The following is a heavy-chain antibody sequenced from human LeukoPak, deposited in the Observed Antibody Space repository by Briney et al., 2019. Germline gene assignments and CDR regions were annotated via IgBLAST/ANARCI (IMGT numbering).Heavy chain of an antibody. CDR3: AKERVGASFDY. V-gene: IGHV3-30*18. CDR1: GFTFSSYG. J-gene: IGHJ4*02. Sequence: PGGSLRLSCAASGFTFSSYGMHWVRQAPGKGLEWVAVISYDGSNKYYADSVKGRFTISRDNSKNTLYLQMNSLRAEDTAVYYCAKERVGASFDYWGQGTLVTVSS. CDR2: ISYDGSNK. D-gene: IGHD1-26*01.